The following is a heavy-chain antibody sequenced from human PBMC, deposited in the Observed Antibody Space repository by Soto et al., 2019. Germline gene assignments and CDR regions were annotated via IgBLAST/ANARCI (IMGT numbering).Heavy chain of an antibody. Sequence: PGGSLRLSCAAAGFTFSSYGMHWVRQAPGKGLEWVALIRFDGSDKYYTESVKGRFSISRDNSKSTLFLQMNSLRAEDTAVYYCARLYCSAASCYSVGAFDIRGQGTMVTVSS. V-gene: IGHV3-33*01. CDR3: ARLYCSAASCYSVGAFDI. D-gene: IGHD2-15*01. CDR1: GFTFSSYG. CDR2: IRFDGSDK. J-gene: IGHJ3*02.